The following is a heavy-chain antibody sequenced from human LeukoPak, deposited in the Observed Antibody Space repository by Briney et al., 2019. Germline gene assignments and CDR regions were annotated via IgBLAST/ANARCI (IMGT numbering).Heavy chain of an antibody. Sequence: SVKVSCKASGGTFSSCAISWVRQAPGQGLEWMGGIIPIFGTAYYAQKFQGRVTITADESTSTAYMELSSLRSEDTAVYYCARGIEHIVVVTAIPAPYYYYGMDVWGQGTTVTVSS. CDR1: GGTFSSCA. J-gene: IGHJ6*02. D-gene: IGHD2-21*02. V-gene: IGHV1-69*13. CDR2: IIPIFGTA. CDR3: ARGIEHIVVVTAIPAPYYYYGMDV.